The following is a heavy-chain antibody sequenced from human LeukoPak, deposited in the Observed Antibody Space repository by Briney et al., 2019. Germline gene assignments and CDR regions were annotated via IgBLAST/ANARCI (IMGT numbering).Heavy chain of an antibody. D-gene: IGHD6-13*01. CDR2: IYYSGST. CDR3: ARGSKAAPGTFDY. V-gene: IGHV4-61*08. Sequence: SETLSLTCTVSGGSISSGGYYWSWIRQHPGKGLEWIGYIYYSGSTDYNPSLKSRVAISVDTSKNQFSLKLSSVTAADTAVYYCARGSKAAPGTFDYWGQGTLVTVSS. J-gene: IGHJ4*02. CDR1: GGSISSGGYY.